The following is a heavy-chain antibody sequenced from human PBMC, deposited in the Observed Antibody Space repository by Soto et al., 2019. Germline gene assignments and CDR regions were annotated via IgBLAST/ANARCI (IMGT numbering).Heavy chain of an antibody. J-gene: IGHJ6*03. CDR1: GFTFSTYA. CDR2: ISGSGSDR. CDR3: TKTPRSYYYYMDV. D-gene: IGHD3-10*01. Sequence: EVQVLESGGGLVQPGGSLRLSCVASGFTFSTYAMNWVRQAPGKGLEWVSGISGSGSDRYYADSVRDRLSISRDNSNNTLNPQMDSLRAEDTAIYYCTKTPRSYYYYMDVWGKGTTVTVSS. V-gene: IGHV3-23*01.